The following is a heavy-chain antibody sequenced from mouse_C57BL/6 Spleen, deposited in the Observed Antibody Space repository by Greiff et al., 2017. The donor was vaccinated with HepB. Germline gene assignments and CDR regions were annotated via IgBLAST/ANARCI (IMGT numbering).Heavy chain of an antibody. Sequence: VQLQQSGAELVRPGTSVKMSCKASGYTFTSYGISWVKQRTGQGLEWIGEIYPRSGNTYYNEKFKGKATLTADKSSSTAYMELRSLTSEDSAVYFCASSQATGAMDYWGQGTSVTVSS. V-gene: IGHV1-81*01. CDR1: GYTFTSYG. CDR3: ASSQATGAMDY. J-gene: IGHJ4*01. CDR2: IYPRSGNT. D-gene: IGHD3-2*02.